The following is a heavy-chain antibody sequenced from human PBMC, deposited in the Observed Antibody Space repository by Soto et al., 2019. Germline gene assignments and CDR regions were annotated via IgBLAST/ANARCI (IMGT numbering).Heavy chain of an antibody. Sequence: QVQLVESGGGVVQPGRSLRLSCAASGFTFSSYGMHWVRQAPGKGLEWVAVISYDGSNKYYADSVKGRFTISRDNSKNTLDLQMNSLRAEDTAVYYCAKDRGIAVAGTDWFDPWGQGTLVTVSS. V-gene: IGHV3-30*18. CDR3: AKDRGIAVAGTDWFDP. J-gene: IGHJ5*02. CDR1: GFTFSSYG. CDR2: ISYDGSNK. D-gene: IGHD6-19*01.